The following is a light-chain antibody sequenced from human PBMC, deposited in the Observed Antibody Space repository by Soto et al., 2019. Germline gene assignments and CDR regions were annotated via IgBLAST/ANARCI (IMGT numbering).Light chain of an antibody. J-gene: IGLJ1*01. CDR3: CSYKSSSTLYV. CDR2: DVT. CDR1: SSDIGAYNY. Sequence: QSVLTQPASVSGSPGQSITISCTGTSSDIGAYNYVSWYQQHPGKAPKLIIYDVTNRPAGISSRFSASKSGNSASLTIPVLQAEDEADYYCCSYKSSSTLYVFGTGTKLTVL. V-gene: IGLV2-14*03.